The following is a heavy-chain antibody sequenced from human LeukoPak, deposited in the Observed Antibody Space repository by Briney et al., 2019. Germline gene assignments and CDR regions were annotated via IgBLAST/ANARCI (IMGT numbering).Heavy chain of an antibody. CDR3: ARVGYCSGGSCYSPDAAFDY. CDR2: IYYSGST. Sequence: PSETLPLTCTVSGGSISSYYWSWIRQPPGKGLEWIGYIYYSGSTNYNPSLKSRVTISVDTSKNQFSLKLSSVTAAGTAVYYCARVGYCSGGSCYSPDAAFDYWGQGTLVTVSS. D-gene: IGHD2-15*01. J-gene: IGHJ4*02. CDR1: GGSISSYY. V-gene: IGHV4-59*01.